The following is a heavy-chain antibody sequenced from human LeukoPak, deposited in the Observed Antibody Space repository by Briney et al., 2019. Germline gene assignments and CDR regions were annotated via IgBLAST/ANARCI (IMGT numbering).Heavy chain of an antibody. CDR3: ARDRGTPDYYDTSGYDY. Sequence: SETLSLTCAVYGGSFSADSWSWIRQPPGKGLEWIGEIYNSGSTNYNPSLKSRVTISVEKSKNQFSLKLSSVTAADTAVYYCARDRGTPDYYDTSGYDYWGQGTLVTVSS. J-gene: IGHJ4*02. D-gene: IGHD3-22*01. V-gene: IGHV4-34*01. CDR1: GGSFSADS. CDR2: IYNSGST.